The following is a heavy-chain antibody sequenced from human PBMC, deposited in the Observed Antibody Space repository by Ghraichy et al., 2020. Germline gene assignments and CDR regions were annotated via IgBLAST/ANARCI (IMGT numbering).Heavy chain of an antibody. CDR3: ARGSLSLNYYDSSGYRYCFDY. CDR1: GGSFSGYY. J-gene: IGHJ4*02. D-gene: IGHD3-22*01. Sequence: GSLRLSCAVYGGSFSGYYWSWIRQPPGKGLEWIGEINHSGSTNYNPSLKSRVTISVDTSKNQFSLKLSSVTAADTAVYYCARGSLSLNYYDSSGYRYCFDYWGQGTLVTVSS. CDR2: INHSGST. V-gene: IGHV4-34*01.